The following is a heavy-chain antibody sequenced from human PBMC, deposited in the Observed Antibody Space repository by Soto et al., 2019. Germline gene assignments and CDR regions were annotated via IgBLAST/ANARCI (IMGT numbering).Heavy chain of an antibody. J-gene: IGHJ6*02. CDR2: ISYDGSNK. CDR3: ARDTIFGVVIPPWAYYYGMDV. CDR1: GFTFSSYA. D-gene: IGHD3-3*01. Sequence: GGSLRLSCAASGFTFSSYAMHWVRQAPGKGLEWVAVISYDGSNKYYADSVKGRFTISRDNSKNTLYLQMNSLRAEDTAVYYCARDTIFGVVIPPWAYYYGMDVWGQGTTVTVSS. V-gene: IGHV3-30-3*01.